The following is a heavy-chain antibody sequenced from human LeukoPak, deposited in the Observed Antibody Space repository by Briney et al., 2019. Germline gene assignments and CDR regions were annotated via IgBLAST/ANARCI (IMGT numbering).Heavy chain of an antibody. CDR1: GFTFDDYA. CDR3: AKDIGSGSYVFDYFDY. D-gene: IGHD3-10*01. Sequence: GGSLRLSCAASGFTFDDYAMHWVRQAPGKGLEWVSGISWNSGSIGYADSVKGRFTISRDNAKNSLYLQMNSLRAEDTALYYCAKDIGSGSYVFDYFDYWGQGTLVTVSS. CDR2: ISWNSGSI. V-gene: IGHV3-9*01. J-gene: IGHJ4*02.